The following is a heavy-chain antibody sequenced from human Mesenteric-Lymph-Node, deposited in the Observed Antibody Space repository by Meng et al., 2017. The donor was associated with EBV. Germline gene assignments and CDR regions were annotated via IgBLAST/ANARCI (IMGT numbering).Heavy chain of an antibody. CDR2: VYWDDDK. D-gene: IGHD3-3*01. CDR3: AGWSARLEY. V-gene: IGHV2-5*02. CDR1: GFSLSTRGVL. J-gene: IGHJ4*02. Sequence: QITLKESGPTLVKPTKTLPLTCTFSGFSLSTRGVLVGWIRQPPGQALEWLALVYWDDDKRYSPSLKSRLSITKNTSKNQVVLTMADMDPVDTGTYYCAGWSARLEYWGPGTLVTVSS.